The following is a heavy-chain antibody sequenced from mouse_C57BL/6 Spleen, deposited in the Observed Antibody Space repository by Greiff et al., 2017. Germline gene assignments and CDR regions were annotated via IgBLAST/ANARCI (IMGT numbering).Heavy chain of an antibody. J-gene: IGHJ1*03. CDR1: GYTFTSYW. D-gene: IGHD1-1*01. Sequence: QVQLQQPGAELVMPGASVKLSCKASGYTFTSYWMHWVKQRPGQGLEWIGEIDPSDSYTNYNQKFKGKSTLTVDKSSSTAYMQLSSLTSEDSAVXYCAGGTTVGGWYIDVWGTGTSVTVSS. CDR2: IDPSDSYT. V-gene: IGHV1-69*01. CDR3: AGGTTVGGWYIDV.